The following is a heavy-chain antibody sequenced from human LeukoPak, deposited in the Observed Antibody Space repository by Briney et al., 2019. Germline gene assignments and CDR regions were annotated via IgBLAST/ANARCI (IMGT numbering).Heavy chain of an antibody. CDR1: GFTFSSYS. CDR2: ISSSSSYI. Sequence: PGGSLRLSCAASGFTFSSYSMNWVRQAPGKGLEWVSSISSSSSYIYYADSVKGRFTISRDNAKNSLYLQMNSLRAEDTAVYYCARDGAAVAGTSDYWGQGTQVTVSS. D-gene: IGHD6-19*01. V-gene: IGHV3-21*01. CDR3: ARDGAAVAGTSDY. J-gene: IGHJ4*02.